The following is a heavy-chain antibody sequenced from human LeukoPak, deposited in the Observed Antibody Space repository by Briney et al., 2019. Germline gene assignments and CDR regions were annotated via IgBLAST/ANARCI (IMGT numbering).Heavy chain of an antibody. D-gene: IGHD2/OR15-2a*01. Sequence: GGSLRLSCAASGFTFNNYVMTWVRQAPGKGLEWVSSISSGAVSTYYADSVRGRFTISRDNSKATLSLHMSSLRVDDSAVYFCARSFGLDYWGQGALVTVPS. CDR1: GFTFNNYV. J-gene: IGHJ4*02. CDR2: ISSGAVST. CDR3: ARSFGLDY. V-gene: IGHV3-23*01.